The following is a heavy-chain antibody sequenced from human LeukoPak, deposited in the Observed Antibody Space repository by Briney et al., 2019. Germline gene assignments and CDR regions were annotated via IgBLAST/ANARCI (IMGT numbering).Heavy chain of an antibody. D-gene: IGHD4-17*01. V-gene: IGHV4-59*01. CDR2: IYYSGST. CDR1: GGSISSYY. J-gene: IGHJ6*03. CDR3: ARIYYGDYYYYYYMDV. Sequence: SETLSLTCTVSGGSISSYYWSWIRQPPGKGLEWIGYIYYSGSTNYNPSLKSRVTISVDTSKNQFSLKLSSVTAADTAVYYCARIYYGDYYYYYYMDVWGKGTTVTISS.